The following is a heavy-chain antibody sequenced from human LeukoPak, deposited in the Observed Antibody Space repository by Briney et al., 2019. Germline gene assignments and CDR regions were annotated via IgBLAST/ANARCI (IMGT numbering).Heavy chain of an antibody. J-gene: IGHJ4*02. V-gene: IGHV3-30*03. D-gene: IGHD1-26*01. CDR1: GFTFSSYG. Sequence: GRSLRLSCAASGFTFSSYGMHWVRQAPGKGLEWVAVISYDGSNKYYADSVKGRFTISRDNSKNTLYLQMSSLTADDTGMYYCARPTSGTYVDYWGQGTLVSVSS. CDR2: ISYDGSNK. CDR3: ARPTSGTYVDY.